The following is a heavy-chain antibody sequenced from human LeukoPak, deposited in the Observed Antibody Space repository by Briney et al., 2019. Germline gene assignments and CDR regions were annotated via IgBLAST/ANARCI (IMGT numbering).Heavy chain of an antibody. CDR1: GFTFSSYG. Sequence: GGSLRLSCAASGFTFSSYGMHWVRQAPGKGLEWVAFIRYDGSNKYYADSVKGRFTISRDRSKNTLYLQMNSLRVEDTAVYYCAKESQRGYSYGYIRDYFDSWGQGTLVTVSS. CDR3: AKESQRGYSYGYIRDYFDS. CDR2: IRYDGSNK. J-gene: IGHJ4*02. D-gene: IGHD5-18*01. V-gene: IGHV3-30*02.